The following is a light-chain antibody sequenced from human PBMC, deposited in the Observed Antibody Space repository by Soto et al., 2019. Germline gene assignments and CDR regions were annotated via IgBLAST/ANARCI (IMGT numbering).Light chain of an antibody. Sequence: DIQMTQSPSTLSASVGDRVTITCRSSQSISSWLAWYQQKPGKAPKLLIYKASTLESGVPSRFSGSKTGTEFTRTISSLQTDDFETYYCQQYDSYVQTFGQGTKLEIK. J-gene: IGKJ2*01. CDR2: KAS. CDR1: QSISSW. CDR3: QQYDSYVQT. V-gene: IGKV1-5*03.